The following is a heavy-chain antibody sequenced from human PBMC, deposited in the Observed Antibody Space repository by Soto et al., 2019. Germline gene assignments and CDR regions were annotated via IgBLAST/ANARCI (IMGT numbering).Heavy chain of an antibody. CDR3: AREKGFSDFWSGYKGGWFDP. CDR1: GGSISSSSYY. V-gene: IGHV4-39*02. CDR2: IYYSGST. D-gene: IGHD3-3*01. Sequence: QLQLQESGPGLVKPSETLSLTCTVSGGSISSSSYYWGWIRQPPGKGLEWIGSIYYSGSTYYNRSLKSRVTISVDTPKNQFSLKLRSVTAADTAVYYCAREKGFSDFWSGYKGGWFDPWGQGTLVTVSS. J-gene: IGHJ5*02.